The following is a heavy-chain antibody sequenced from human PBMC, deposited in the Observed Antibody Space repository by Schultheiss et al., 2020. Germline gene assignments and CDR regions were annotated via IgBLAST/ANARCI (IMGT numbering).Heavy chain of an antibody. CDR3: AKAADSSGYYYFDY. J-gene: IGHJ4*02. CDR1: GFTFSDYY. CDR2: ISSSSSYI. D-gene: IGHD3-22*01. Sequence: GGSLRLSCAASGFTFSDYYMSWIRQAPGKGLEWVSYISSSSSYIYYADSVKGRFTISRDNAKNPLYLQMNSLRAEDTAVYYCAKAADSSGYYYFDYWGQGTLVTVS. V-gene: IGHV3-11*06.